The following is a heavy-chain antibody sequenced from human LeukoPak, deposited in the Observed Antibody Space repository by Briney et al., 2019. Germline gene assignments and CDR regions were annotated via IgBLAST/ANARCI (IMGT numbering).Heavy chain of an antibody. J-gene: IGHJ3*01. V-gene: IGHV3-23*01. Sequence: PGGSLRLSCVASGFAFSNYAMSWVRQAPGKGLEWVSGIGESGDTSYYADSVKGRFTISRDKSKNTLYLRMESLRADDTALYYCAKRYCDRPTCFWIAFDVWGQGTMVTVSS. CDR3: AKRYCDRPTCFWIAFDV. CDR1: GFAFSNYA. D-gene: IGHD3-9*01. CDR2: IGESGDTS.